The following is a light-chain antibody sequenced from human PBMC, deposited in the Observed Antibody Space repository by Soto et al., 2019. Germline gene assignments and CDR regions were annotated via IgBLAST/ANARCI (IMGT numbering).Light chain of an antibody. CDR3: QQYDNWPWT. CDR1: QSISSW. J-gene: IGKJ1*01. CDR2: DAS. V-gene: IGKV1-5*01. Sequence: DIQMTQSPSTLSASVGDRVTITFRASQSISSWLAWYQQKPGKAPKLLIYDASSLESGVPSRFNGSGSGTEFTLTISSLQSEDFAVYYCQQYDNWPWTFGQGTKV.